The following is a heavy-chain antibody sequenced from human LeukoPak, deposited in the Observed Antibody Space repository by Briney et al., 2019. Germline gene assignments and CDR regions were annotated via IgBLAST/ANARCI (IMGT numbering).Heavy chain of an antibody. CDR2: INPSGGST. D-gene: IGHD4-17*01. V-gene: IGHV1-46*01. Sequence: ASVKVSCKASGYTFTSYYMHWVRQAPGQGLEWMGIINPSGGSTSYAQKFQGRVTMTRDTSTSTVYMELSSLRSEDTAVYYCARVPNDNGDEGGAFDIWGQGTMVTVSS. CDR3: ARVPNDNGDEGGAFDI. CDR1: GYTFTSYY. J-gene: IGHJ3*02.